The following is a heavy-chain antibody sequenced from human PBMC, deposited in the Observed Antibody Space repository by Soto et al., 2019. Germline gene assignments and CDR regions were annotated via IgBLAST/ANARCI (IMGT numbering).Heavy chain of an antibody. J-gene: IGHJ4*02. CDR2: IYYSGST. CDR3: ASTSIYDSSGYYFYY. CDR1: GGSISSGDYY. D-gene: IGHD3-22*01. Sequence: SETLSLTCTVSGGSISSGDYYWSWIRQPPGKGLEWIGYIYYSGSTYYNPSLKSRVTISVDTSKNQFSLKLSSVTAADTAVYYCASTSIYDSSGYYFYYWGQGTLVTVSS. V-gene: IGHV4-30-4*01.